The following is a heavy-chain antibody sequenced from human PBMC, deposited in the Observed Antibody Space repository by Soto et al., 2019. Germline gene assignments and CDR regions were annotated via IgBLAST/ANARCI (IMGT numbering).Heavy chain of an antibody. V-gene: IGHV3-21*01. Sequence: GESLNISCAASGFTFSSYSMNWVRQAPGKGLEWVSSISSSSSYIYYADSVKGRFTISRDNAKNSLYLQMNSLRAEDTAVYYCARDRTGDDAFDIWGQGTMVTVSS. CDR1: GFTFSSYS. CDR2: ISSSSSYI. D-gene: IGHD7-27*01. CDR3: ARDRTGDDAFDI. J-gene: IGHJ3*02.